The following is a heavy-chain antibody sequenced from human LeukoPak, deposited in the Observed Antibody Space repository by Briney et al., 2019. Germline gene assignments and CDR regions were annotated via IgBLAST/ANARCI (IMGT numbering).Heavy chain of an antibody. CDR1: GGSVSSGSYY. V-gene: IGHV4-61*01. CDR2: IYYSGST. J-gene: IGHJ4*02. CDR3: ARGNYSSGTFDY. Sequence: SETLSLTCTVSGGSVSSGSYYWSWIRQPPGTGLEWIGYIYYSGSTNYNPSLKSRVTISVDTSKNQFSLKLSSVTAADTAVYYRARGNYSSGTFDYWGQGTLVTVSS. D-gene: IGHD6-19*01.